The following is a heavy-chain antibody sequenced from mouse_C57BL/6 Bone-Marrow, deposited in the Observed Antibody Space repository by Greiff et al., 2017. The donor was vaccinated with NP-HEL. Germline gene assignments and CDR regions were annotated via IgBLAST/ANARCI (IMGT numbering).Heavy chain of an antibody. CDR3: ASLSYYYAMDY. J-gene: IGHJ4*01. Sequence: EVQGVESGGGLVKPGGSLKLSCAASGFTFSSYAMSWVRQTPEKRLEWVATISDGGSYTYYPDNVKGRFTISRDNAKNNLYLQMSHLKSEDTAMYYCASLSYYYAMDYWGQGTSVTVSS. V-gene: IGHV5-4*01. CDR2: ISDGGSYT. CDR1: GFTFSSYA.